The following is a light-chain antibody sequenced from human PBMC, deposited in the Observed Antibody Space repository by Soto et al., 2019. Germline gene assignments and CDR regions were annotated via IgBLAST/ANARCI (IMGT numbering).Light chain of an antibody. J-gene: IGLJ1*01. CDR2: STS. CDR1: SSDIGAGYD. V-gene: IGLV1-40*01. Sequence: HSELKQPPSVFGGPGQRVTISCTGSSSDIGAGYDVHWYQQLPGTAPKLLIYSTSNRPSGVPDRFSASKSGTSASLAITGLQAEFVFDDSGQTDDSSLCVYVFVTGTIVTV. CDR3: QTDDSSLCVYV.